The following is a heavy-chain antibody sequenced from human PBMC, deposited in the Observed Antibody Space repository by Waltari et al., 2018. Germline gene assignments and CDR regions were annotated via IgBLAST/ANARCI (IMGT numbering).Heavy chain of an antibody. V-gene: IGHV4-4*07. CDR2: IYSSGST. CDR3: ARVTRPCSGAGCYSYFDY. D-gene: IGHD2-15*01. Sequence: QVQLQESGPGLVKPSETLSLTCTVSGGSINSYYWTWIRQPAGKGLEWIGRIYSSGSTIYDPSLRSRRTMSVDTSKTQFALQLTSVTAADTAVYYCARVTRPCSGAGCYSYFDYWGQGTLVTVSS. J-gene: IGHJ4*02. CDR1: GGSINSYY.